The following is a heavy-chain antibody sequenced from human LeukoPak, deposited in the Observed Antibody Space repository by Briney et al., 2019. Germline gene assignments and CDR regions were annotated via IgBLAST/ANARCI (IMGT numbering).Heavy chain of an antibody. V-gene: IGHV1-18*01. J-gene: IGHJ4*02. CDR2: ISAYNGNT. Sequence: ASVKVSCKASGYTFTSYGISWVRQAPGQGLEWMGWISAYNGNTNYAQKLQGRVTMTTDTSTSTAYMELRSLRSDDTAVYYCARDLGYSSSWYRPFDYWGQGTLVTVPS. D-gene: IGHD6-13*01. CDR1: GYTFTSYG. CDR3: ARDLGYSSSWYRPFDY.